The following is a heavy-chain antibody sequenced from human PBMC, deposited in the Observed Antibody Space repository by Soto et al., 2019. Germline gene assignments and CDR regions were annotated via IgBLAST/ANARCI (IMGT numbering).Heavy chain of an antibody. Sequence: ASVKVSCKASGGTFSSYAISWVRQAPGQGFEWMGGIIPIFGTANYAQKFQGRVTITADESTSTAYMELSSLRSEDTAVYYCAGIDCTNGVCYTNWFDPWGQGTQVTVSS. CDR3: AGIDCTNGVCYTNWFDP. V-gene: IGHV1-69*13. J-gene: IGHJ5*02. CDR2: IIPIFGTA. D-gene: IGHD2-8*01. CDR1: GGTFSSYA.